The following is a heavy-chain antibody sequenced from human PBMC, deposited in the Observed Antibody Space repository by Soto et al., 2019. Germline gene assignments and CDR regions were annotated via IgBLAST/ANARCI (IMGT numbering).Heavy chain of an antibody. J-gene: IGHJ5*02. D-gene: IGHD2-2*01. Sequence: EVQLVESGGGLEQPGGSLRLSCLASGFPFSNFDMNWVRQAPGKGLEWISYISSSGTTVHYAASVKGRFTISRDNAKNSLYLQMSSLRAEDTSLYYCASQPAVWPYSGFDPWGQGTLVTVSS. V-gene: IGHV3-48*03. CDR3: ASQPAVWPYSGFDP. CDR2: ISSSGTTV. CDR1: GFPFSNFD.